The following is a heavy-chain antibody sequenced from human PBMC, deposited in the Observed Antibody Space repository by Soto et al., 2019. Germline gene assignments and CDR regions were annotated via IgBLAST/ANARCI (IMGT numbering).Heavy chain of an antibody. CDR2: IDPSDAYI. V-gene: IGHV5-10-1*01. Sequence: PGESLKISCKGSGYNFTGYWISWVRQMPGKGLEWMGRIDPSDAYINYGPSFQGHVTISVDRSTSTAYLQWDSLKASDTAMYHCARHVVYYDSRGYYRAFDSWGQGTQVTVSS. D-gene: IGHD3-22*01. CDR1: GYNFTGYW. J-gene: IGHJ4*02. CDR3: ARHVVYYDSRGYYRAFDS.